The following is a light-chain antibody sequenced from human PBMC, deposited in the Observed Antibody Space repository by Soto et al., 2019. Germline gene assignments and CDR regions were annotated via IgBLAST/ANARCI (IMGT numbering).Light chain of an antibody. CDR2: GAS. J-gene: IGKJ5*01. V-gene: IGKV3-15*01. CDR1: RSVSSY. Sequence: EIVMTQSPATLSMSPGESATLSCRATRSVSSYLAWYQQKPGQAPRLLIYGASTRATGIPARFSGSGSGTEFTLTISSLQSEDFAVYYCQQYNNWPPPITFGQGTRLEIK. CDR3: QQYNNWPPPIT.